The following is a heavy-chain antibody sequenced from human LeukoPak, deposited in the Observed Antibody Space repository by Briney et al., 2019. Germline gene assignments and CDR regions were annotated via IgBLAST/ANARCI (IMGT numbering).Heavy chain of an antibody. J-gene: IGHJ4*02. CDR1: GGTFSSYA. CDR2: IIPIFGTA. D-gene: IGHD1-20*01. Sequence: ASVKVSCKASGGTFSSYAISWVRQAPGQGLEWMGGIIPIFGTANYAQKFQGRVTITADESTSTAYMELSSLRSEDTAVYYCARERGPLNYYFDYWGQGTLVTVSS. V-gene: IGHV1-69*13. CDR3: ARERGPLNYYFDY.